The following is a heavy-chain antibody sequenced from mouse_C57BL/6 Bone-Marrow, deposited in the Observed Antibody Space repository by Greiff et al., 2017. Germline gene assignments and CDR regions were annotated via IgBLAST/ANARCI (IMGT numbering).Heavy chain of an antibody. J-gene: IGHJ4*01. CDR2: ISSGGDYI. Sequence: EVKLMESGEGLVKPGGSLKLSCAASGFTFSSYAMSWVRQTPEKRLEWVAYISSGGDYIYYADTVKGRFTISRDNARNTLYLQMSSLKSEDTAMYYCTSDPLSSYAMDYWGQGTSVTVSS. V-gene: IGHV5-9-1*02. D-gene: IGHD1-1*01. CDR3: TSDPLSSYAMDY. CDR1: GFTFSSYA.